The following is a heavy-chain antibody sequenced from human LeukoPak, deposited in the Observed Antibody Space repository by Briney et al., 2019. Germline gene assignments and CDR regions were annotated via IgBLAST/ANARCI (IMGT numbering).Heavy chain of an antibody. Sequence: PGXSLRLSCAASGFPFSSYWMSWVRQAPGKGLEWVANIKQDGSDKYYVDSVKGRFTISRDNAKNSLYLQLNSLRADDTAVYYCARLTGTTGFDYWGQGTLVTVSS. CDR1: GFPFSSYW. V-gene: IGHV3-7*01. D-gene: IGHD1-1*01. CDR3: ARLTGTTGFDY. J-gene: IGHJ4*02. CDR2: IKQDGSDK.